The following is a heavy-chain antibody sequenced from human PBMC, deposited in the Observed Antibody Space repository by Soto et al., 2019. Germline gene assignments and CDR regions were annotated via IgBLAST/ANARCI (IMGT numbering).Heavy chain of an antibody. CDR1: GYTFTSYG. D-gene: IGHD5-12*01. Sequence: QVQLVQSGAEVKKPGASVKVSCKASGYTFTSYGISWVRQAPGQGLEWMGWISAYNGNTNYAQKLQGRVTMTTDTSTSTAYMELRSLRSDDTAVYYCARDPGKIWWQTNYYYGMDVWGQGTTVTVSS. V-gene: IGHV1-18*01. CDR2: ISAYNGNT. CDR3: ARDPGKIWWQTNYYYGMDV. J-gene: IGHJ6*02.